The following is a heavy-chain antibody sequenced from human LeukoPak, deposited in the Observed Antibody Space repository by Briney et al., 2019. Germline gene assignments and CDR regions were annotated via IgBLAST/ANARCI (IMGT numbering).Heavy chain of an antibody. CDR3: AKDTSYSSSWY. CDR1: GFTFDDYA. CDR2: ISWNSGSI. J-gene: IGHJ4*02. V-gene: IGHV3-9*01. D-gene: IGHD6-13*01. Sequence: PGGSLRLSCAASGFTFDDYAMHWVRQAPGEGLEWVSGISWNSGSIGYADSVKGRFTISRDNAKNSLYLQMNSLRAEDTALYYCAKDTSYSSSWYWGQGTLVTVSS.